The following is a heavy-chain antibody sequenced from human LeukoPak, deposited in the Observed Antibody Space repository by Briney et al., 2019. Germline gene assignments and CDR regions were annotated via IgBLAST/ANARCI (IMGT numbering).Heavy chain of an antibody. Sequence: SETLSLTCTVSGGSISNYYWSWIRQPPGKGLEWIWYISASGGTNYNPSLKSRVTISVDTSKNQFSLRLSSVTAADTAMYYCARLTGYQQPTGGYYYYMDVWGKGTTVTVSS. J-gene: IGHJ6*03. V-gene: IGHV4-4*09. CDR3: ARLTGYQQPTGGYYYYMDV. CDR1: GGSISNYY. D-gene: IGHD6-13*01. CDR2: ISASGGT.